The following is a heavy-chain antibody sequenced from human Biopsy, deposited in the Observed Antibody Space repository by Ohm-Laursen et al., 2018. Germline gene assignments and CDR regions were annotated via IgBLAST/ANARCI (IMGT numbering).Heavy chain of an antibody. CDR2: INHNGST. CDR3: ARGRLRAVARFDY. D-gene: IGHD6-19*01. J-gene: IGHJ4*02. V-gene: IGHV4-34*01. Sequence: GTLSLTCAVYGGSFSGYYWSWIRQPPGKGLEWIGEINHNGSTNYNPSLKSRVTISVDTSKNQFSLKLSSVTAADTAVYYCARGRLRAVARFDYWGQGTLVTVSS. CDR1: GGSFSGYY.